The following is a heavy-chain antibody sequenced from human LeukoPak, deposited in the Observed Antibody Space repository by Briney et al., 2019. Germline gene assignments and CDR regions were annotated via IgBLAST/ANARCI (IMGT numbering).Heavy chain of an antibody. V-gene: IGHV3-23*01. D-gene: IGHD3-10*01. CDR3: AKRGVVIRALLVGFHKEAYYFDS. Sequence: GGSLRLSCAVSGITLSNYGMSWVRQAPGKGLEWVAGLSGSSGGTNYADSVQGRFTISRDNPKNTLYLQMDSLRAEDTAVYFCAKRGVVIRALLVGFHKEAYYFDSWGQGALVTVSS. CDR2: LSGSSGGT. CDR1: GITLSNYG. J-gene: IGHJ4*02.